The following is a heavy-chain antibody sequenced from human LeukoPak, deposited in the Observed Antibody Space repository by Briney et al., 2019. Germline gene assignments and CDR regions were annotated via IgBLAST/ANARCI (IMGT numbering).Heavy chain of an antibody. V-gene: IGHV3-21*01. Sequence: PGGSLRLSCAASGFSFSSYSMNWVRQAPGKGLEWVSSISSSSSYIYYVDSVKGRFTISRDNAKNSLYLQMNSLRAEDTAVYYCAKAPVTSCRGAYCYPFDYWGQGTLVTVSS. CDR3: AKAPVTSCRGAYCYPFDY. J-gene: IGHJ4*02. CDR2: ISSSSSYI. D-gene: IGHD2-21*01. CDR1: GFSFSSYS.